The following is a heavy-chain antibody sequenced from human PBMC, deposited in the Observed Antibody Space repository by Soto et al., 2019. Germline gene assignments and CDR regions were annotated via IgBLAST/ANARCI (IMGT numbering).Heavy chain of an antibody. V-gene: IGHV3-23*01. Sequence: EVQLLESGGGLVPPGGSLRLSCAASGFDFSSYAMNWVRQAPGKGLEWVSGISGTGGSPYYADSVKGRFTISRDNSKNKVYLQMNSLRAEDTAVYYCAKGGGKYYFYYFDPWGQGTLVTVSS. CDR2: ISGTGGSP. CDR1: GFDFSSYA. CDR3: AKGGGKYYFYYFDP. D-gene: IGHD1-26*01. J-gene: IGHJ4*02.